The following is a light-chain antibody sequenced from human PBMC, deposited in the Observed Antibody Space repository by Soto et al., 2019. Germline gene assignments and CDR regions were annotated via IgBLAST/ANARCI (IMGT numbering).Light chain of an antibody. CDR1: QSVSSY. CDR3: QQRSNWPPSIT. CDR2: DAS. V-gene: IGKV3-11*01. Sequence: DIVLTQSPATLSLSPGERATLSCRASQSVSSYLAWYQQKPGQAPRLLIYDASNRATGIPVRFSGSGSGTDFTLTISSLEPEDFAVYYCQQRSNWPPSITFGQGTRLEIK. J-gene: IGKJ5*01.